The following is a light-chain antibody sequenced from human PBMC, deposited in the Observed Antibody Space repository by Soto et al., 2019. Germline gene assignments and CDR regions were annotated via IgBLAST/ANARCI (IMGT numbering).Light chain of an antibody. V-gene: IGKV3-20*01. J-gene: IGKJ5*01. CDR2: GAS. CDR1: QSVSSNF. Sequence: EIVLTQSPGTLSLSPGERATLSCRASQSVSSNFLAWYQQKPGQAPRLLIYGASSRATGIPDRFSGSGSGTDFTLTISRLEPEDFAIYYCQQYGSSPITFGQGTRLEIK. CDR3: QQYGSSPIT.